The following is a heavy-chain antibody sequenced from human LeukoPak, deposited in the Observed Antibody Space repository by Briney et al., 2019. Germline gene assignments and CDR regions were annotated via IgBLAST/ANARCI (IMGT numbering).Heavy chain of an antibody. CDR2: IIPIFGTA. J-gene: IGHJ6*02. V-gene: IGHV1-69*05. CDR3: ARALSRAYYYDSSGYYYGMDV. CDR1: GGTFSSYA. Sequence: SVKVSCKASGGTFSSYAISWVRQAPGQGLEWMGGIIPIFGTANYAQKFQGRVTITTDESTSTAYMELSRLRSDDTAVYYCARALSRAYYYDSSGYYYGMDVWGQGTTVTVSS. D-gene: IGHD3-22*01.